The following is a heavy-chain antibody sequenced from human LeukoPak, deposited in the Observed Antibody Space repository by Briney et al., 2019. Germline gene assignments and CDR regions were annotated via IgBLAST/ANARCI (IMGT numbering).Heavy chain of an antibody. CDR1: GYTFTSYD. J-gene: IGHJ4*02. CDR2: INPNSGGT. Sequence: GASVKVSCRASGYTFTSYDINWVRQASGQGLEWMGWINPNSGGTNYAQKFQGRVTMTRDTSISTAYMELSRLRSDDTAVYYCARDGDLGYCSSTSCLFGDYWGQGTLVTVSS. CDR3: ARDGDLGYCSSTSCLFGDY. D-gene: IGHD2-2*01. V-gene: IGHV1-2*02.